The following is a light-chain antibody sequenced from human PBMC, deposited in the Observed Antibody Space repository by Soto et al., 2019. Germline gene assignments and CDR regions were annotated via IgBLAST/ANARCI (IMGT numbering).Light chain of an antibody. CDR2: WAS. J-gene: IGKJ2*01. Sequence: DIVMTQSPDSLAVSLGERATINCKSSQNILYSSNNKNYLSWYQQKPGQHPKLLISWASTRESGVPDRFTGSGSGTDFTLTISTLQAEDVAVYYCQQYFSTPPYTFGQGTKLDIK. CDR1: QNILYSSNNKNY. CDR3: QQYFSTPPYT. V-gene: IGKV4-1*01.